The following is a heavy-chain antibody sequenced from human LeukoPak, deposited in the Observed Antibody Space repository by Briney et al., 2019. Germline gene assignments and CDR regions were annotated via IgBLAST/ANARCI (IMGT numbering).Heavy chain of an antibody. CDR3: GTRQRY. CDR2: ISNSGNTI. CDR1: GLTFSSYD. V-gene: IGHV3-48*03. D-gene: IGHD2-2*01. Sequence: GGSLRLSCVGSGLTFSSYDMNWVRQAPGKGLEWISYISNSGNTIYYADSVKGRFTISKVQDNNSLYLQMNSLRAEDTAVYYCGTRQRYWGQGTLVTVSS. J-gene: IGHJ4*02.